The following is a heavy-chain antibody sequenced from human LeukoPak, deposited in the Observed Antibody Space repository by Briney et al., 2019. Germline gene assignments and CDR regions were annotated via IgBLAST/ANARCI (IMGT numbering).Heavy chain of an antibody. CDR2: IIPIFGTA. CDR3: ARGGLLSPSLYYYYGMDV. J-gene: IGHJ6*02. D-gene: IGHD3-10*01. CDR1: GGTFSSYA. V-gene: IGHV1-69*13. Sequence: ASVKVSCKASGGTFSSYAISWVRQAPGQGLEWMGGIIPIFGTANYAQKFQGRVTITADESTSTAYMGLSSLRSEDTAVYYCARGGLLSPSLYYYYGMDVWGQGTTVTVSS.